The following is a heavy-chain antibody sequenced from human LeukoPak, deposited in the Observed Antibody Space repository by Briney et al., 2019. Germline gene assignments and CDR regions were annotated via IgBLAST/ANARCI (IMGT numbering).Heavy chain of an antibody. Sequence: ETLSLTCAVYGGSFSGYYWSWIRQPPGKGLEWVANIKEDGSEKYCVDSVKGRFTISRDNAKNSLYLQMNSLRAEDTALYYCARGRFNYDSTGYSSFYYWGQGTLVTVSS. CDR3: ARGRFNYDSTGYSSFYY. J-gene: IGHJ4*02. CDR1: GGSFSGYY. CDR2: IKEDGSEK. D-gene: IGHD3-22*01. V-gene: IGHV3-7*01.